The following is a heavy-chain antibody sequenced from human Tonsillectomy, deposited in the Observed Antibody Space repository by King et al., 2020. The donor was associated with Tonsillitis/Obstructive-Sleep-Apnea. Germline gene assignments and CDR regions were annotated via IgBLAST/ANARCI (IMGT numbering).Heavy chain of an antibody. V-gene: IGHV3-23*04. D-gene: IGHD5-12*01. Sequence: VQLVESGGGLVQPGGSLRLSCAASGFTFSSYAMSWVRQAPGKGLEWVSAISGSGGSTYYADSVKGLFTISRDNSKNTLYLQMNSLRAEDTAVYYCAKLSTPQGGYEYDFDYWGQGTLVTVSS. J-gene: IGHJ4*02. CDR1: GFTFSSYA. CDR3: AKLSTPQGGYEYDFDY. CDR2: ISGSGGST.